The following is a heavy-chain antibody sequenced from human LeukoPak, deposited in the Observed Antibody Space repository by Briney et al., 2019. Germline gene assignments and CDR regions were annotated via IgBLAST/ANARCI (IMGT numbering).Heavy chain of an antibody. CDR2: IKTDGTEA. V-gene: IGHV3-7*05. CDR1: GFTFRDYW. Sequence: GGSLRLSCAASGFTFRDYWMSWVRQAPGKGLEWVANIKTDGTEAYYMDSVKGRFNISRDNAKNALYLQMSSLRTEDTAVYYCARDYDFWSGYFDWWGQGTRVTVPS. J-gene: IGHJ4*02. D-gene: IGHD3-3*01. CDR3: ARDYDFWSGYFDW.